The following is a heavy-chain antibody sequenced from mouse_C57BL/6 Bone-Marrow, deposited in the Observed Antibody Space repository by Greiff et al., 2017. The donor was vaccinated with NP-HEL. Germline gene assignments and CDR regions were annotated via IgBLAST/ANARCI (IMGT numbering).Heavy chain of an antibody. CDR3: LRLPWFAY. CDR2: IDPSDSYT. D-gene: IGHD2-2*01. Sequence: VQLQQPGAELVRPGTSVKLSCKASGYTFTSYWMHWVKQRPGQGLEWIGVIDPSDSYTNYNQKFKGKATLTVDTSSSTAYMQLSSLTSEDSAVYYCLRLPWFAYWGQGTLVTVSA. CDR1: GYTFTSYW. J-gene: IGHJ3*01. V-gene: IGHV1-59*01.